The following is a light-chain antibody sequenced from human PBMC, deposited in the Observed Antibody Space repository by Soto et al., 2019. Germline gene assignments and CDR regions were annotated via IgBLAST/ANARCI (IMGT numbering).Light chain of an antibody. CDR2: GNT. Sequence: QPVLTQPPSVSGAPGQRVTISCTGSSSNIGAGYDVHWYQQLPGTAPKLLIYGNTNRPSGVPDRFSGSKSGTSASLAIIGLQAEDEADYYCQSYDSGLSVVFGGGTKLTVL. CDR1: SSNIGAGYD. CDR3: QSYDSGLSVV. V-gene: IGLV1-40*01. J-gene: IGLJ2*01.